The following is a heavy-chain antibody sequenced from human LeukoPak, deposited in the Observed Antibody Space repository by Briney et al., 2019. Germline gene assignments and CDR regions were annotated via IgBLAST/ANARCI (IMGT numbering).Heavy chain of an antibody. CDR3: ARATYYYDSSGYLPDY. CDR1: GYTFTGYY. V-gene: IGHV1-2*02. Sequence: ASVKVSCKASGYTFTGYYMHWVRQAPGQGLEWMGWINPDSGDTNFAQKFQGRVTMTRDTSISTAYMELSRLRSDDTAVYYCARATYYYDSSGYLPDYWGQGTLVTVSS. J-gene: IGHJ4*02. D-gene: IGHD3-22*01. CDR2: INPDSGDT.